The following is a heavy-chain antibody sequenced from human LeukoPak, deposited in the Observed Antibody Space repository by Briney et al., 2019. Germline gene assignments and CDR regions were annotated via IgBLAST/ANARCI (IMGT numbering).Heavy chain of an antibody. J-gene: IGHJ4*02. V-gene: IGHV4-61*01. CDR1: GGSVSSGSYY. Sequence: TSETLSLTCIVSGGSVSSGSYYWSWIRQPPGKGLEWIAYIYYSGSTNYNPSLTSRVTISVDTSKNQFSLKLSSVTAADTAVYYCARTASGKLDYWGQGTLVAVSS. D-gene: IGHD4-23*01. CDR3: ARTASGKLDY. CDR2: IYYSGST.